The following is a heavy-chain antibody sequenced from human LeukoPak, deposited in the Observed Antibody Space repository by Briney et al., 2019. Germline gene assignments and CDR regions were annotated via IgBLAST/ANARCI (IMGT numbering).Heavy chain of an antibody. J-gene: IGHJ4*02. V-gene: IGHV4-34*01. D-gene: IGHD4-17*01. CDR3: ARTRYGDLIRSPETRSVSLGY. Sequence: PSETLSLTCAVYGGSFSGYYWSWLRQPPGKGLEWIGEINHSGSTNYNPSLKSRVTISVDTSKNQFSLKLSSVTAADTAVYYCARTRYGDLIRSPETRSVSLGYWGQGTLVTVSS. CDR1: GGSFSGYY. CDR2: INHSGST.